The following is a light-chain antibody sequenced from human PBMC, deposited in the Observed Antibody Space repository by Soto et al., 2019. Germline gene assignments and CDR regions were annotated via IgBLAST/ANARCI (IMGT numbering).Light chain of an antibody. Sequence: EIVLTQSPATLSLSPGERAALSCRASQGVGRFLAWYQQKPGQAPRLLIYDASNRATGIPARFSGSGAGTVFTLAINTLEPEDVAVYYCQQRGGWPLTFGGGTKVEIK. CDR1: QGVGRF. CDR2: DAS. V-gene: IGKV3-11*01. J-gene: IGKJ4*01. CDR3: QQRGGWPLT.